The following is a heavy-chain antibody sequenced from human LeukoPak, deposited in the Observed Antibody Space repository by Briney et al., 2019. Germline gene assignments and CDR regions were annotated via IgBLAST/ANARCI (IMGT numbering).Heavy chain of an antibody. D-gene: IGHD1-26*01. CDR3: ARLFHPALSGNYPFDY. CDR2: IYYSGST. J-gene: IGHJ4*02. CDR1: GASINSYY. Sequence: SETLSLTCTVSGASINSYYWSWIRQPPGKGLEWIAYIYYSGSTSYNPSLKSRVTISVDTSKNQFSLKLNSVTAADTAMYYCARLFHPALSGNYPFDYWGQGTLVTVSS. V-gene: IGHV4-59*01.